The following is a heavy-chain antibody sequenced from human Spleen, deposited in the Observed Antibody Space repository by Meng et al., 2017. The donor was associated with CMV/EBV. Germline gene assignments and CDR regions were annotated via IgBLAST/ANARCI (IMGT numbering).Heavy chain of an antibody. Sequence: GGSLRLSCAVSGFIVGDSYLNWVRQAPGEGPEWVLGLFRGGNTYYADSVKGRFTISRDNSKNTLYLQMNILRAEDTAVYYCARGFCTSTKCSLGTMDVWGQGTTVTVSS. CDR3: ARGFCTSTKCSLGTMDV. CDR2: LFRGGNT. V-gene: IGHV3-53*01. CDR1: GFIVGDSY. J-gene: IGHJ6*02. D-gene: IGHD2-8*01.